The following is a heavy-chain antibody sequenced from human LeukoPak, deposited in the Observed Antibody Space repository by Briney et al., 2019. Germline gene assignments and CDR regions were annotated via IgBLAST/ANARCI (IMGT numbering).Heavy chain of an antibody. J-gene: IGHJ4*02. CDR2: IYHSGST. V-gene: IGHV4-38-2*02. Sequence: SETLSLTCTVSGGSISSGYYWGWIRQPPGKGLEWIGSIYHSGSTYYNPSLKSRVTISVDTSKNQFSLKLSSVTAADTAVYYCARGYYDSSGYGDYWGQGTLVTVSS. CDR3: ARGYYDSSGYGDY. CDR1: GGSISSGYY. D-gene: IGHD3-22*01.